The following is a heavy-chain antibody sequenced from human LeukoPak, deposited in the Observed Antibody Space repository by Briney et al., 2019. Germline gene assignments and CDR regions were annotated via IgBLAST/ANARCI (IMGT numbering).Heavy chain of an antibody. Sequence: SETLSLTCTVSGGSVSSYYWSWIRQPPGKGREWIGYIYYSGSTNYNPSLKSRVTISVDTSKNQCSLKLSSVTAADTAVYYCARLENYYDSSGYAPGAFDIWGQGTMVTVSS. V-gene: IGHV4-59*02. D-gene: IGHD3-22*01. CDR2: IYYSGST. CDR3: ARLENYYDSSGYAPGAFDI. CDR1: GGSVSSYY. J-gene: IGHJ3*02.